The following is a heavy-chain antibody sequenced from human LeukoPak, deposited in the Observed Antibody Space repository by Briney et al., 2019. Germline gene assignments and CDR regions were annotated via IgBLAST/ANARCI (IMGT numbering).Heavy chain of an antibody. V-gene: IGHV3-23*01. J-gene: IGHJ4*02. CDR2: ISGSGGST. CDR1: GFTFSSYA. CDR3: ATHQPGIQLWLKGLDY. Sequence: GGSLRLSCAASGFTFSSYAMSWVRQAPGKGLEWVSAISGSGGSTYYADSVKGRFTISRDNSKNTLYLQMNSLRAEDTAVYYCATHQPGIQLWLKGLDYWGQGTLVTVSS. D-gene: IGHD5-18*01.